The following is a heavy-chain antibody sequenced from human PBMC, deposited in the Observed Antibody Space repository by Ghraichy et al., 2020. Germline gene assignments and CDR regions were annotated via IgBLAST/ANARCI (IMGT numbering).Heavy chain of an antibody. D-gene: IGHD2-2*01. CDR2: IKQDGSEK. CDR3: ARDRDCSSTSCTWDYFDY. J-gene: IGHJ4*02. V-gene: IGHV3-7*01. Sequence: GGSLRLSCAASGFTFSSYWMSWVRQAPGKGLEWVANIKQDGSEKYYVDSVKGRFTISRDNAKNSLYLQMNSLRAEDTAVYYCARDRDCSSTSCTWDYFDYWGQGTLVTVSS. CDR1: GFTFSSYW.